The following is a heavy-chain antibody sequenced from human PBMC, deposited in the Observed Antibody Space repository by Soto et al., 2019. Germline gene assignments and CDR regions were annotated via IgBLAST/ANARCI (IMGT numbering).Heavy chain of an antibody. CDR2: IIPIFGTA. CDR1: GGTFSSYA. D-gene: IGHD2-8*01. V-gene: IGHV1-69*06. CDR3: ARGAHCTNGVCYTAFDY. Sequence: QVPLVQSGAEVKKPGSSVKVSCKASGGTFSSYAISWVRQAPGQGLEWMGGIIPIFGTANYAQKFQGRVTITADKSPSTAYMELSSLRSEDTAVYYCARGAHCTNGVCYTAFDYWGQGTLVTVSS. J-gene: IGHJ4*02.